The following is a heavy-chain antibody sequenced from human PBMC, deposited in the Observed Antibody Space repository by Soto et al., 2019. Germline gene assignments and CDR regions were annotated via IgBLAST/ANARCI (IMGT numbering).Heavy chain of an antibody. D-gene: IGHD3-22*01. CDR3: AKVRTAGSGYYQAIDY. Sequence: LSLTCAASGFTFSSYAMSWVRQAPGKGLEWVSAISGSGGSTYYADSVKGRFTISRDNSKNTLYLQMNSLRAEDTAVYYCAKVRTAGSGYYQAIDYWGQGTLVTVSS. J-gene: IGHJ4*02. CDR2: ISGSGGST. CDR1: GFTFSSYA. V-gene: IGHV3-23*01.